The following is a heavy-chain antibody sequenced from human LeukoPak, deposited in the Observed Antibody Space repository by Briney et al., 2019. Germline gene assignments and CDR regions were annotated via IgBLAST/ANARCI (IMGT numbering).Heavy chain of an antibody. V-gene: IGHV3-23*01. D-gene: IGHD1-26*01. Sequence: GGSLRLSCAASGFTFSSYAMGWVRQAPGKGLEWVCGIGGTSDGTFYADSVKGRFTISRDNSENTLYLQMNSLRAEDTALYYCAKTPYSGNHGQAFEVWGQGTMLTVSS. CDR2: IGGTSDGT. J-gene: IGHJ3*01. CDR1: GFTFSSYA. CDR3: AKTPYSGNHGQAFEV.